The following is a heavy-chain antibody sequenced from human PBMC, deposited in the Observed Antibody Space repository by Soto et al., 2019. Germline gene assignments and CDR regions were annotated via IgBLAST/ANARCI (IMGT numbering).Heavy chain of an antibody. Sequence: SVKVSCKASGGTFSSYAISWVRQAPGQGLEWMGGIIPIFGTANYAQKFQGRVTITADESTSTAYMELSSLRSEDTAVYYCARDSSGYYSVPDYWGQGTLVTVSS. D-gene: IGHD3-22*01. CDR1: GGTFSSYA. V-gene: IGHV1-69*13. J-gene: IGHJ4*02. CDR2: IIPIFGTA. CDR3: ARDSSGYYSVPDY.